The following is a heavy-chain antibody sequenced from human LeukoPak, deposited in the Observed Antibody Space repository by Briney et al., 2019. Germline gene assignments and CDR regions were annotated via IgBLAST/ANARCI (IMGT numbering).Heavy chain of an antibody. V-gene: IGHV1-69*05. J-gene: IGHJ6*03. D-gene: IGHD2-2*01. Sequence: SVKVSCKASGGTFSSYAISWVRQAPVQGLEWMGGIIPIFGTANYAQKFQGRVTITTHESTSTAYMELSSLRSEDTAVYYCARTSLGYCSSTSCSYYYYYMDVWGKGTTVTVSS. CDR2: IIPIFGTA. CDR3: ARTSLGYCSSTSCSYYYYYMDV. CDR1: GGTFSSYA.